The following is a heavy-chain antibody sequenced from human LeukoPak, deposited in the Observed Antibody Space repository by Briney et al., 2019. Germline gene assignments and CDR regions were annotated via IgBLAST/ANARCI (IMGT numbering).Heavy chain of an antibody. CDR3: AKVTLGYSYGPYYFDY. Sequence: GGSLRLSCAASGFTFSSYAMSWVRQAPGKGLEWVSAISGSGGSTYYADSVKGLFTISRDNSKNTLYLQMNSLRAEDTAVYYCAKVTLGYSYGPYYFDYWGQGTLVTVSS. J-gene: IGHJ4*02. CDR1: GFTFSSYA. CDR2: ISGSGGST. V-gene: IGHV3-23*01. D-gene: IGHD5-18*01.